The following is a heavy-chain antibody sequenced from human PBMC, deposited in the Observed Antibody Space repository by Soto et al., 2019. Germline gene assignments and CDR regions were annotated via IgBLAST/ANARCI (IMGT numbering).Heavy chain of an antibody. J-gene: IGHJ6*02. CDR2: ISGSGGST. V-gene: IGHV3-23*01. CDR3: AKAGEKQQLVHGYGMDV. D-gene: IGHD6-13*01. Sequence: PGGSLRLSCAASGFTFSSYAMSWVRQAPGKGLEWVSAISGSGGSTYYADSVKGRFTISRDNSKNTLYLQMNSLRAEDTAVYYCAKAGEKQQLVHGYGMDVWGQGTTVTVSS. CDR1: GFTFSSYA.